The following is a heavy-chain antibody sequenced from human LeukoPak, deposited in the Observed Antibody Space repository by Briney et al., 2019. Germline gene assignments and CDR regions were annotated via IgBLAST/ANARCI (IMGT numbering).Heavy chain of an antibody. J-gene: IGHJ4*02. CDR1: GFTFSDYY. Sequence: IPGGSLRLSCAASGFTFSDYYVSWIRQAPGKGLEWVSYISSSGSTIYYADSVKGRFTISRDNAKNSLYLQMNSLRAEDTAVYYCARDRPAYSSGWYGFDYWGQGTLVTVSS. CDR2: ISSSGSTI. V-gene: IGHV3-11*01. D-gene: IGHD6-19*01. CDR3: ARDRPAYSSGWYGFDY.